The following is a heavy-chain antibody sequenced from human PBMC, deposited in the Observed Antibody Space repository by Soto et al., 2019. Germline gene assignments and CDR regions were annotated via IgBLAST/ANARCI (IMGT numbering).Heavy chain of an antibody. CDR3: ATVPWTTVTTYWFDP. Sequence: ASVKVSCKVSGYTLTELSMHWVRQAPGKGLEWMGGFDPEDGETIYAQKFQGRVTMTEDTSTDTAYMELSSLRSEDTAVYYCATVPWTTVTTYWFDPRGQGTLVTVSS. CDR1: GYTLTELS. V-gene: IGHV1-24*01. J-gene: IGHJ5*02. CDR2: FDPEDGET. D-gene: IGHD4-17*01.